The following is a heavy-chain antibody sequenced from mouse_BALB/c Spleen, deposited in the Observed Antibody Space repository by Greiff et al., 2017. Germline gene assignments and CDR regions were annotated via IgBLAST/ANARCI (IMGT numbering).Heavy chain of an antibody. Sequence: EVMLVESGGGLVQPGGSRKLSCAASGFTFSSFGMHWVRQAPEKGLEWVAYISSGSSTIYYADTVKGRFTISRDNPKNTLFLQMTSLRSEDTAMYYCARWRGYYFDDWGQGTTLTVSS. CDR3: ARWRGYYFDD. V-gene: IGHV5-17*02. D-gene: IGHD3-1*01. CDR2: ISSGSSTI. CDR1: GFTFSSFG. J-gene: IGHJ2*01.